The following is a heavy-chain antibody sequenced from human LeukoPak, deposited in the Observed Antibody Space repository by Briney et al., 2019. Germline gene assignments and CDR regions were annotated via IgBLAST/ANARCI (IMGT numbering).Heavy chain of an antibody. J-gene: IGHJ3*02. Sequence: ASVKVSCKASGYTFTGYHMHWVRQAPGQGLEWMGWINPNSGGTNYAQKFQGRVTMTRDTSISTAYMELSRLRSDDTAVYYCARDQLPRDIVVLPAARSAAFDIWGQGTMVTVSS. CDR3: ARDQLPRDIVVLPAARSAAFDI. V-gene: IGHV1-2*02. CDR1: GYTFTGYH. D-gene: IGHD2-2*01. CDR2: INPNSGGT.